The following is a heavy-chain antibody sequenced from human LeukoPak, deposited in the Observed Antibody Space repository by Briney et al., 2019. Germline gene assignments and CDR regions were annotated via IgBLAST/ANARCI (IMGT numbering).Heavy chain of an antibody. CDR2: IYYSGST. V-gene: IGHV4-59*11. Sequence: SETLSLTCTVSGGSISSHYWSWIRQPPRKGLEWIGYIYYSGSTNYNPSLKSRVTISVDTSKNQFSLKLSSVTAADTAVYYCARAGPALRFASAFDIWGQGTMVTVSS. J-gene: IGHJ3*02. CDR3: ARAGPALRFASAFDI. CDR1: GGSISSHY.